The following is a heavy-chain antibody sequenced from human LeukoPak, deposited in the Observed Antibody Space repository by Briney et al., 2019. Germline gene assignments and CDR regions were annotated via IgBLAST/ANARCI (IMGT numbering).Heavy chain of an antibody. CDR3: ARDRRSYAPRDYFDY. CDR1: GFTFSSYA. D-gene: IGHD2-2*01. CDR2: ISYDGSNK. Sequence: GWSLRLSCAASGFTFSSYAMHWVRQAPANGLEWVAVISYDGSNKYYADSVKGRFTISRDNSKNTLYLQMNSLRAEDTAVYYCARDRRSYAPRDYFDYWGQGTLVTVSS. J-gene: IGHJ4*02. V-gene: IGHV3-30*04.